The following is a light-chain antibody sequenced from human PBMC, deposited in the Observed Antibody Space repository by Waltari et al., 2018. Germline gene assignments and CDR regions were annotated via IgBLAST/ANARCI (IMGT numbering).Light chain of an antibody. V-gene: IGLV4-69*01. CDR1: SGHSSYA. CDR2: LNSDGSH. Sequence: QLVLTQSPSASASLGASVKLTCTLSSGHSSYAIAWHQQQPEKGPRYLMKLNSDGSHKKGEGIPVRFSGSSSGTERFLTISSLQSEDEGDYYCQTWGTGFQVFGTGTKVTVL. J-gene: IGLJ1*01. CDR3: QTWGTGFQV.